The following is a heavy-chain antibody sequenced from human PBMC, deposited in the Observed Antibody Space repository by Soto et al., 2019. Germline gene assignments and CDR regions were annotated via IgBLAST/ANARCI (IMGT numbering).Heavy chain of an antibody. D-gene: IGHD6-19*01. J-gene: IGHJ4*02. V-gene: IGHV3-23*01. CDR3: AKDLIYGYNSGRPFDS. CDR2: IGSSGDST. Sequence: EVHLLESGGGLVQPGGSLRLSCAASGFTFSSFAMSWVRQAPGKGLEWVSAIGSSGDSTYYADSVKGRFTISRDNSKHTLYLQMNSLRAEDTAVYYCAKDLIYGYNSGRPFDSWGQGTLVTVSS. CDR1: GFTFSSFA.